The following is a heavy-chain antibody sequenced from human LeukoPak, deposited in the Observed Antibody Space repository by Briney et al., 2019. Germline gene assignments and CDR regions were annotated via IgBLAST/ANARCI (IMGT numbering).Heavy chain of an antibody. CDR1: GGSFSVYY. CDR2: INDSGST. Sequence: SETLSLTCAVYGGSFSVYYWSWIRQPPGKGLEWIGEINDSGSTNCNPSLKSRVSISVDTSKNQFSLKLSSVTAADTAVYYCARAIDYDSSGYYLGYWGQGTRVTVSS. V-gene: IGHV4-34*01. J-gene: IGHJ4*02. CDR3: ARAIDYDSSGYYLGY. D-gene: IGHD3-22*01.